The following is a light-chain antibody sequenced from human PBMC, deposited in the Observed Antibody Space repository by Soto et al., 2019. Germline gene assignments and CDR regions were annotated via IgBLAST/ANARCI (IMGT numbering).Light chain of an antibody. CDR3: QQYESTPPT. Sequence: DIVMTQSTDSLAVSLGERATINCKSSQSVLYSSNNKNYLAWYQQRPGQPPKLLIYWASTRESGVPDRFSGSGSGTDLTLTITSLQAEDVAVYYCQQYESTPPTFGQGTKLEIK. V-gene: IGKV4-1*01. J-gene: IGKJ2*01. CDR1: QSVLYSSNNKNY. CDR2: WAS.